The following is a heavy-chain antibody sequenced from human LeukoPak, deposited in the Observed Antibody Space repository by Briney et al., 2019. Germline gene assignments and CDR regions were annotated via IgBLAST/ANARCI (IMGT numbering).Heavy chain of an antibody. CDR3: ARGSSVRGLDY. Sequence: ASVKVSCKASGYTFTDYYIHWVRQAPGQGLEWMGWINPNTGGPFYAQKFQGRVTMTRHTSITTAYMELSRLRSDDTAVYYCARGSSVRGLDYWGQGTLVTVSS. J-gene: IGHJ4*02. CDR1: GYTFTDYY. D-gene: IGHD4-17*01. CDR2: INPNTGGP. V-gene: IGHV1-2*02.